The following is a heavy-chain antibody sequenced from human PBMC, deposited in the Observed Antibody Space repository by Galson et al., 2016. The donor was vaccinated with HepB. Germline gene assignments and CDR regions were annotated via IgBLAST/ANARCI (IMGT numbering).Heavy chain of an antibody. V-gene: IGHV1-18*04. Sequence: SVKVSCKAPGNTFTRYGISWVRQAPGQGLEWMGWISPYNGNINYAQKFQGRVFLTTETSTATAYMELRRLISDDTAIYYCARGLPVSASVQLDHMDVWGKGTTVTVSS. CDR3: ARGLPVSASVQLDHMDV. D-gene: IGHD2-15*01. CDR1: GNTFTRYG. CDR2: ISPYNGNI. J-gene: IGHJ6*03.